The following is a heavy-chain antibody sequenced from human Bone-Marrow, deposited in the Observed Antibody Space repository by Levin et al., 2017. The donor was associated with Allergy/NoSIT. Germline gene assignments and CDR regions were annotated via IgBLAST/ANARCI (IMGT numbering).Heavy chain of an antibody. Sequence: LSLTCAASGFTFKNYAMRWVRQAPGKGLEWVSGISSGGSGTYYIDSAKGRFTISRDNSKNMVYLQMNSLRAEDTAVYYCAKTLKSGSGSYPTEYGLDVWGQGTTVIVSS. J-gene: IGHJ6*02. D-gene: IGHD3-10*01. V-gene: IGHV3-23*01. CDR1: GFTFKNYA. CDR2: ISSGGSGT. CDR3: AKTLKSGSGSYPTEYGLDV.